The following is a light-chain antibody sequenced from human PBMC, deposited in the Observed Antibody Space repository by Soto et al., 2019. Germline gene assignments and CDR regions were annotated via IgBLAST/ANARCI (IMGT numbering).Light chain of an antibody. CDR2: EVS. CDR3: SSYGGSNNLV. CDR1: SSDVGGSNF. Sequence: QSALTQPPSASGSPGQSVTISCTGTSSDVGGSNFVSWYQQHPGKAPKLMIYEVSKRPSGVPARFSGSKSGNTASLTVSGLQAEDEADYYCSSYGGSNNLVFGGGTKLTVL. J-gene: IGLJ3*02. V-gene: IGLV2-8*01.